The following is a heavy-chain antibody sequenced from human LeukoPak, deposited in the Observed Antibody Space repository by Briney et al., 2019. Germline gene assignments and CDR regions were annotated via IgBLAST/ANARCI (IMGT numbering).Heavy chain of an antibody. CDR2: INEDGSTI. CDR3: VKDFVGADEF. D-gene: IGHD1-26*01. V-gene: IGHV3-74*01. CDR1: GFTLSSYW. J-gene: IGHJ4*02. Sequence: PGGSLRLSCAASGFTLSSYWMHWVRQAPGKGLVWVSRINEDGSTINYADSVRGRFTISRDIAKNTLYLQMNSLRPEDTAVHYCVKDFVGADEFWGQGTLVTVSS.